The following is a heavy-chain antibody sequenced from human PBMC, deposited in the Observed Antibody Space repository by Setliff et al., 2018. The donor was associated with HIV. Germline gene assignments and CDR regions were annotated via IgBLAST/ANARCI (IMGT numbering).Heavy chain of an antibody. J-gene: IGHJ4*02. CDR3: ARFEVTTVTTRDY. CDR2: IYHSEYT. Sequence: PGGSLRLSCAASGFTFSSYGMNWVRQAPGKGLEWIGEIYHSEYTNYSPSFKSRVTISLDTSRNQFSLKLRSVTAADTAVYYCARFEVTTVTTRDYWGQGTLVTVSS. CDR1: GFTFSSYG. D-gene: IGHD4-17*01. V-gene: IGHV4-34*01.